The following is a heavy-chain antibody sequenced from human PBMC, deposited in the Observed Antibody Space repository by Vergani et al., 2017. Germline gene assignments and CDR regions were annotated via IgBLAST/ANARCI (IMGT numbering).Heavy chain of an antibody. D-gene: IGHD3-10*02. CDR1: GGTFSSYT. Sequence: QVQLGQSAAEVKKPGSPVTVPCKASGGTFSSYTISGVRQAPGQGLEWMGRIIPILGIANYAQKFQGRVTITADKSTRTAYMELSSLRSEDTAVYYCARCCSGSYDPYYCDYWGQGTLVTVSS. CDR2: IIPILGIA. J-gene: IGHJ4*02. V-gene: IGHV1-69*02. CDR3: ARCCSGSYDPYYCDY.